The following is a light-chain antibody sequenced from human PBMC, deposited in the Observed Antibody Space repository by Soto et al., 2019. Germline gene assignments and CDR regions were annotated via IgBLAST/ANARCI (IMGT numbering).Light chain of an antibody. V-gene: IGKV3-15*01. CDR1: QSVSSN. CDR3: QQYNNWPYT. J-gene: IGKJ2*01. CDR2: AAS. Sequence: EIVMTQSPATLSVSPGERATLSCRASQSVSSNLAWYQQKPGQGPRLLIYAASTRATGIPARFSGSGSGTEFTLNISSLQSEDVAVYHCQQYNNWPYTFGQGTKLEMK.